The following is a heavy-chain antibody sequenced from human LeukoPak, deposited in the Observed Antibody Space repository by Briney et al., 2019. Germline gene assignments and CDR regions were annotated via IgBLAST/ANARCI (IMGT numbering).Heavy chain of an antibody. CDR1: GGTFSSYT. Sequence: SVKVSCKASGGTFSSYTISWVRQAPGQGLEWMGRIIPILGIANYAQKFQGRVTITADKSSSTAYMELSSLRSEDTAVYYCARVELGYCSSTSCYTPYYFDYWGQGTLVTVSS. J-gene: IGHJ4*02. CDR3: ARVELGYCSSTSCYTPYYFDY. V-gene: IGHV1-69*02. D-gene: IGHD2-2*02. CDR2: IIPILGIA.